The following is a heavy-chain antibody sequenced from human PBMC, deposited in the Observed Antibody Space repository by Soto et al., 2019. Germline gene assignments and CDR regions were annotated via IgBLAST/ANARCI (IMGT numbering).Heavy chain of an antibody. Sequence: PSETLSLTCTVSGGSVSSGSYYWSWIRQPPGKGLEWIGYIYYSGSTNYNPSLKSRVTISVDTSKNQFSLKLSSVTAADTAVYYCARTVARGYSGYNYYYYGMDVWGQGTTVTVSS. V-gene: IGHV4-61*01. CDR2: IYYSGST. J-gene: IGHJ6*02. CDR3: ARTVARGYSGYNYYYYGMDV. D-gene: IGHD5-12*01. CDR1: GGSVSSGSYY.